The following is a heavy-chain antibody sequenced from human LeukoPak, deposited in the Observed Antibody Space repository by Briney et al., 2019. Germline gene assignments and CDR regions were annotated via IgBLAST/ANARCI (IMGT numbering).Heavy chain of an antibody. D-gene: IGHD3-10*01. Sequence: ASVKVSCKASGYTFTSYGISWVRQAPGQGLERMGWISAYNGNTNYAQKLQGRVTMTTDTSTSTAYMELRSLRSDDTAVYYCAREAQLLWFGEFTYFYYMDVWGKGTTVTVSS. CDR3: AREAQLLWFGEFTYFYYMDV. CDR1: GYTFTSYG. V-gene: IGHV1-18*01. CDR2: ISAYNGNT. J-gene: IGHJ6*03.